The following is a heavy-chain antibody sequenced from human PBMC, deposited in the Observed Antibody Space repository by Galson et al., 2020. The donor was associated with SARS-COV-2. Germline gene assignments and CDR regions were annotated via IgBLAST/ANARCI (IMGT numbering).Heavy chain of an antibody. Sequence: GGSLRLSCAVSGFHFSDYVMSWVRRAPGKGLEWVSAISASGSNTYYVDSVKGRFSVSRDNSKNTVYLQMDSLRAEDTAVYYCAKVSYLWFGELPRYYYGMDVWGQGTTVTVSS. V-gene: IGHV3-23*01. J-gene: IGHJ6*02. CDR2: ISASGSNT. CDR3: AKVSYLWFGELPRYYYGMDV. CDR1: GFHFSDYV. D-gene: IGHD3-10*01.